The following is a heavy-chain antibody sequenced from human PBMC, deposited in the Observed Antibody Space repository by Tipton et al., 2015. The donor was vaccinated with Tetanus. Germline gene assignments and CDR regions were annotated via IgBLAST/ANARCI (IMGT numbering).Heavy chain of an antibody. CDR3: ARGATKCVILTCYYYYYYGRDV. J-gene: IGHJ6*02. Sequence: QVQLVQSGPEVKKPGSSVKVSCKASGGTFSSYAISWVRQAPGQGLEWMGGIIPIFGTANYAQKFQGRVTITADESTSTAYMELSSLISEDTAVYYCARGATKCVILTCYYYYYYGRDVWGQGTTVTVSS. V-gene: IGHV1-69*01. CDR2: IIPIFGTA. D-gene: IGHD3-9*01. CDR1: GGTFSSYA.